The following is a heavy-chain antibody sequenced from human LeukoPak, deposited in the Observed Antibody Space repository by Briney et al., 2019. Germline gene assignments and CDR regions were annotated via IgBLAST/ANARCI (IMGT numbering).Heavy chain of an antibody. D-gene: IGHD3-10*01. CDR3: AKDARFGELWDY. CDR1: GGTFSSYA. Sequence: GASVKVSCKASGGTFSSYAISWVRQAPGQGLEWMGGIIPIFGTANYAQKFQGRVTITADESTSTAYMELSSLRSEDTAVYYCAKDARFGELWDYWGQGTLVTVSS. J-gene: IGHJ4*02. CDR2: IIPIFGTA. V-gene: IGHV1-69*13.